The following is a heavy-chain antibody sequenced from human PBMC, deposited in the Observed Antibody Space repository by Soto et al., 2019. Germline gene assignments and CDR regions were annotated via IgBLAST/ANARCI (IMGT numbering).Heavy chain of an antibody. V-gene: IGHV1-8*01. CDR1: GYSFISYD. CDR3: ARELRGFDP. CDR2: MNPNSGST. J-gene: IGHJ5*02. Sequence: QVQLVQSGAEVKKPGASVKVSCKASGYSFISYDIDWVRQATGQGLEWMGWMNPNSGSTGYAQKFQGRVTMTRNTSITTAYMELSSLRSEDTAVYYCARELRGFDPWGQGTVVTVSS. D-gene: IGHD1-7*01.